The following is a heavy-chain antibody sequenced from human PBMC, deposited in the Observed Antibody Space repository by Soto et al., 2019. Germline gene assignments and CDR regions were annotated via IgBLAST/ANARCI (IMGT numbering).Heavy chain of an antibody. CDR3: AKSRGSGSYFNPSDAFDF. CDR1: GFTFSSYA. V-gene: IGHV3-23*01. D-gene: IGHD3-10*01. CDR2: ISGSGGGT. Sequence: PVGSLRLSCAASGFTFSSYAMSWVRQAPGKGLEWVSSISGSGGGTYYADSVKGRFTISRDNSKNTLSLQMNSLRAEDTAVYYCAKSRGSGSYFNPSDAFDFWGQGTMVTVS. J-gene: IGHJ3*01.